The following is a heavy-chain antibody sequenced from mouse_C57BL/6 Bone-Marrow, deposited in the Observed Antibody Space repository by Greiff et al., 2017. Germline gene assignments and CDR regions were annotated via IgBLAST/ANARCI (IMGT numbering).Heavy chain of an antibody. CDR2: IYPGSGNT. Sequence: VQLQQSGAELVRPGASVKLSCKASGYTFTDYYMHWVKQRPGQGLEWIARIYPGSGNTYYNQKFKGKATLTAEKSSSTAYMQLSSLTSEDSAVYFCAKTGNSSGCPAWFAYWGQGTLVTVSA. J-gene: IGHJ3*01. CDR1: GYTFTDYY. V-gene: IGHV1-76*01. CDR3: AKTGNSSGCPAWFAY. D-gene: IGHD3-2*02.